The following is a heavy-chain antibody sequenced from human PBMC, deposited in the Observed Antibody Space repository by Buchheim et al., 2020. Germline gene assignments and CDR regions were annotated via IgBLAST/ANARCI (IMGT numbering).Heavy chain of an antibody. J-gene: IGHJ4*02. V-gene: IGHV4-34*01. CDR3: ARGRRIGNYYDY. Sequence: QVQLQQWGAGLLKPSETLSLTCAVYGGSFSGYYWSWIRQPPGKGLEWIGEINHSGSSNYNPSLKSRVTIPVDTSKNQFSLKLSSVTAADTSVYYCARGRRIGNYYDYWGQGTL. CDR1: GGSFSGYY. CDR2: INHSGSS. D-gene: IGHD1-26*01.